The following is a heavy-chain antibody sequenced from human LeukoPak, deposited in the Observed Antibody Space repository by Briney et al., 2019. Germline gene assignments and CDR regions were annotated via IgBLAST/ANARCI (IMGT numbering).Heavy chain of an antibody. J-gene: IGHJ3*02. Sequence: GGSLRLSCAVSGDYWMSWVRQAPGKGLEWVANIKQDGSEKYYVDSVQGRFTISRDNAKNSLYLQMNSLTAEDTAVYYCARKMKTGDRVGTFDIWGQGTMVTVSS. CDR1: GDYW. D-gene: IGHD1-1*01. CDR2: IKQDGSEK. CDR3: ARKMKTGDRVGTFDI. V-gene: IGHV3-7*04.